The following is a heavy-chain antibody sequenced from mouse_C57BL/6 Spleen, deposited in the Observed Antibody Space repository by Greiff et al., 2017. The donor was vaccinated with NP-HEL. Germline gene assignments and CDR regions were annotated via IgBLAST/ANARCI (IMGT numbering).Heavy chain of an antibody. CDR1: GYTFTSYW. D-gene: IGHD1-1*01. V-gene: IGHV1-69*01. CDR3: AIYGSSYSYYFDY. Sequence: VQLQQPGAELVMPGASVKLSCKASGYTFTSYWMHWVKQRPGQGLEWIGEIDPSDSYTNYNQKFKGKSTLTVDKSSSTAYMQLSSLTSENSAVYYCAIYGSSYSYYFDYWGQGTTLTVSS. J-gene: IGHJ2*01. CDR2: IDPSDSYT.